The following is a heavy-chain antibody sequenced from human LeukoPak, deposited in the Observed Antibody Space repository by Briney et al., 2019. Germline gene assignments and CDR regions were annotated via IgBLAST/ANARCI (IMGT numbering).Heavy chain of an antibody. V-gene: IGHV3-23*01. CDR1: GYTFSNYG. J-gene: IGHJ4*02. CDR3: AKRGDLDSSGPLRYFDY. D-gene: IGHD3-22*01. CDR2: IRGRGGST. Sequence: GGSLRLSCAASGYTFSNYGMSWVRQAPGKGLEWVSVIRGRGGSTVYADSVQGRFTISTDNSKNTMYLQMNSLRAADTAVYYCAKRGDLDSSGPLRYFDYWGQGTLVTVSS.